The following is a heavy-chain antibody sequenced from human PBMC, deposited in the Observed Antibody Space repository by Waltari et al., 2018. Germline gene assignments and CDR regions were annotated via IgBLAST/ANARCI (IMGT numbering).Heavy chain of an antibody. CDR3: ARSLGDPDYFDY. J-gene: IGHJ4*02. V-gene: IGHV4-39*01. Sequence: QLQLQESGPGLVKPSETLSLTCTVSGGPIISSNYYWGWIRQPPGKGLEWSGSIYNSTITYIYPSLRSRVTMSVETSKHQFSLMLSSVTAADTAIYYCARSLGDPDYFDYWGQGTLVTVSS. CDR1: GGPIISSNYY. CDR2: IYNSTIT. D-gene: IGHD2-21*02.